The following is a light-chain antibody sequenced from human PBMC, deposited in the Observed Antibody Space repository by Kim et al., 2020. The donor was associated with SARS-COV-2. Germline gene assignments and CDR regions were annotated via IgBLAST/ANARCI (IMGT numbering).Light chain of an antibody. CDR1: SSDVGGYNY. CDR2: DVS. Sequence: QSALTQPASVSGSPGQSITISCTGTSSDVGGYNYVSWYQQHPGKAPKLMIYDVSKRPSGVSNRFSGSKSGNTASLTISGLQAEDEADYYCSSYTSSSTSYVFELGPRSPS. CDR3: SSYTSSSTSYV. V-gene: IGLV2-14*01. J-gene: IGLJ1*01.